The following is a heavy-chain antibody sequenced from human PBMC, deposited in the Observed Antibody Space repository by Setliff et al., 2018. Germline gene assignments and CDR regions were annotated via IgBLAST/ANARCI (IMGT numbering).Heavy chain of an antibody. V-gene: IGHV1-58*02. D-gene: IGHD1-26*01. CDR2: IVVGSGNT. Sequence: SVKVSCKASGGTFSSYDINWVRQARGQRLEWIGWIVVGSGNTNYAQKFQERVTITRDMSTSTAYMELSSLRSEDTAVYYCAAKTLGAQRGSDYWGQGTMVTVSS. J-gene: IGHJ4*03. CDR3: AAKTLGAQRGSDY. CDR1: GGTFSSYD.